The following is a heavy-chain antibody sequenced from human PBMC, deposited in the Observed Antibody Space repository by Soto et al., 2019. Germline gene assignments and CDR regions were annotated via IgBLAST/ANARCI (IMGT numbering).Heavy chain of an antibody. CDR1: GESFNGYY. CDR2: IHHSGST. CDR3: ARGNRGSSWYRGEEKYYYYGLDV. J-gene: IGHJ6*02. V-gene: IGHV4-34*01. Sequence: SETLSLTCTAYGESFNGYYWSWIRPPPGKGLEWIGEIHHSGSTNYNPSLKSRVTFSIDTSKRQFSLKVRSVTAADTAVYYCARGNRGSSWYRGEEKYYYYGLDVWGQGTTVTVSS. D-gene: IGHD6-13*01.